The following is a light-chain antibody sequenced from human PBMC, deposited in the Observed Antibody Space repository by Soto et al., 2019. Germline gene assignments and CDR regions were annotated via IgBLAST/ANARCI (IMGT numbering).Light chain of an antibody. CDR3: QLYVSSGFT. J-gene: IGKJ2*01. V-gene: IGKV3-20*01. Sequence: EIVLTQSPGTLSLSPGERATLSCRASQSVTSSYLAWYQQKPGQAPRLLIHGASSRATGIPDRISGSGSGTDFTLTISRLEPEEFALYYCQLYVSSGFTFGQGTKLEI. CDR1: QSVTSSY. CDR2: GAS.